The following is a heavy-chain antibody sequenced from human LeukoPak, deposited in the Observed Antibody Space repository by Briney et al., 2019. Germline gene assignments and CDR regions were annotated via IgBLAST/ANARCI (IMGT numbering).Heavy chain of an antibody. CDR3: AREFLKDYGDRG. V-gene: IGHV3-21*01. J-gene: IGHJ4*02. CDR1: GFTFSTYS. CDR2: ISRSSDYI. Sequence: PGGSLRLSCAASGFTFSTYSMNWVRLAPGKGLEWVSSISRSSDYIDYADSVKGRFTISRDNAKNSLYLQMNSLRDEDTAVYYCAREFLKDYGDRGWGQGTLVTVSS. D-gene: IGHD4-17*01.